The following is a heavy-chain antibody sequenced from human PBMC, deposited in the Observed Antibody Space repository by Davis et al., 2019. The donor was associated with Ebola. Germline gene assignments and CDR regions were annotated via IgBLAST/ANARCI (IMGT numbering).Heavy chain of an antibody. D-gene: IGHD6-13*01. V-gene: IGHV4-59*01. CDR1: GGSFSGYY. CDR2: IYYSGST. CDR3: ARLTYSSSWYDLDY. J-gene: IGHJ4*02. Sequence: SETLSLTCAVYGGSFSGYYWSWIRQPPGKGLEWIGYIYYSGSTNYNPSLKSRVTISVDTSKNQFSLKLSSVTAADTAVYYCARLTYSSSWYDLDYWGQGTLVTVSS.